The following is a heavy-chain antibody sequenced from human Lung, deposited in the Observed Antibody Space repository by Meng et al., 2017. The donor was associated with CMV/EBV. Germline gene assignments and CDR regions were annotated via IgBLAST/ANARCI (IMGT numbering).Heavy chain of an antibody. V-gene: IGHV1-2*02. CDR3: ARTRKTNTGAGPENS. D-gene: IGHD6-19*01. CDR1: GYPFTDYF. Sequence: ASVXVSXKASGYPFTDYFVHWVRQAPGQGLEWMAYIIPNSGGTSYAQKFQGRVTVTRDTSVSTAYMELRNLKSDDTAVYYCARTRKTNTGAGPENSWGQGTLVTVPS. CDR2: IIPNSGGT. J-gene: IGHJ5*02.